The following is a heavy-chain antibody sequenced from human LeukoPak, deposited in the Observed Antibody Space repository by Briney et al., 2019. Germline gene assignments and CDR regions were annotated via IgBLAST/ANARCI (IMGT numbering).Heavy chain of an antibody. V-gene: IGHV1-8*01. CDR1: GYTFTSYD. Sequence: ASVKVSCKASGYTFTSYDINCVRQATGQGLEWMGWMNPNSGNTGYAQKFQGRVTMTRNTSISTAYMELSSLRSEDTAVYYCARVGIAVAGTYYFDYWGQGTLVTVSS. CDR2: MNPNSGNT. J-gene: IGHJ4*02. D-gene: IGHD6-19*01. CDR3: ARVGIAVAGTYYFDY.